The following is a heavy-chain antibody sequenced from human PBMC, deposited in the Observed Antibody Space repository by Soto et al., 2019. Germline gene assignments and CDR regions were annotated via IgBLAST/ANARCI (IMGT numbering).Heavy chain of an antibody. D-gene: IGHD2-8*01. CDR2: ISGSGDIT. V-gene: IGHV3-23*01. Sequence: DVQMLESGGGLVQPGGSLRLSCAASGFTLSSYAMSWVRQAPGKGLEWVSVISGSGDITYYADSVKGRFTISRDNSKNTLYLQMNSLRAEYTAVYYCAKEMGYYYGVDVWGQGTTVTVSS. CDR1: GFTLSSYA. J-gene: IGHJ6*02. CDR3: AKEMGYYYGVDV.